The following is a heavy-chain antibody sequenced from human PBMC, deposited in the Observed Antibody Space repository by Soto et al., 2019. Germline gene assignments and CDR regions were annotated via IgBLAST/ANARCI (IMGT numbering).Heavy chain of an antibody. J-gene: IGHJ4*02. CDR2: IKQDGSEK. CDR3: AREFDY. V-gene: IGHV3-7*04. CDR1: GFTFSNSW. Sequence: EVQLVESGGGLVQPGGSLRLSCATSGFTFSNSWMRWVRQAPGKGLEWVANIKQDGSEKYYVDSVKGRFTISRDNARNSLYLQMNSLRAEDTAVYYCAREFDYWGQGTLVTVSS.